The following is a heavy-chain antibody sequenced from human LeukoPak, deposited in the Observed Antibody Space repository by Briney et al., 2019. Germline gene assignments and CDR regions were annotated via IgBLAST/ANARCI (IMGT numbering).Heavy chain of an antibody. D-gene: IGHD6-6*01. CDR1: GFTAISTS. CDR2: FYSGGST. V-gene: IGHV3-66*02. J-gene: IGHJ4*02. Sequence: GGSLDLSFAAPGFTAISTSWGWVAQPPGKGLGGVPVFYSGGSTYCADSVKGRFTISRDNSKNTLYLQMNSLRAEDTAVYYCARDLEYSSSPWGAPFDYWGQGTLVTVSS. CDR3: ARDLEYSSSPWGAPFDY.